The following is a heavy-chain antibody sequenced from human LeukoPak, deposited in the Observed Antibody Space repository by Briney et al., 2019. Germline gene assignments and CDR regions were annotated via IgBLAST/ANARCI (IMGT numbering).Heavy chain of an antibody. CDR2: ISYDGSNK. CDR1: GFTFSSYA. Sequence: GGSLRLSCAASGFTFSSYAMHWVRQAPGKGLEWVAVISYDGSNKYYADSVKGRFTISRDNSKNTLYLQMNSLRAEDTAVYYCAREYYYGSGSYLAIYYFDYWGQGTLVTVSS. V-gene: IGHV3-30*04. CDR3: AREYYYGSGSYLAIYYFDY. J-gene: IGHJ4*02. D-gene: IGHD3-10*01.